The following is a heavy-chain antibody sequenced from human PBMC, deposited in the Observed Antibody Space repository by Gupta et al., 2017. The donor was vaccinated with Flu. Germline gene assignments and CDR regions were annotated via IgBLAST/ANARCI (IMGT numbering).Heavy chain of an antibody. Sequence: QVQLVESGGGVVQPGRSLRLSCAASGFTFSSYGMHWVRQAPGKGLEWVAVISYDGSNKYYADSVKGRFTISRDNSKNTLYLQMNSLRAEDTAVYYCAKGRLRFLEWLEQTQNYYGMDVWGQGTTVTVSS. D-gene: IGHD3-3*01. CDR2: ISYDGSNK. J-gene: IGHJ6*02. CDR3: AKGRLRFLEWLEQTQNYYGMDV. V-gene: IGHV3-30*18. CDR1: GFTFSSYG.